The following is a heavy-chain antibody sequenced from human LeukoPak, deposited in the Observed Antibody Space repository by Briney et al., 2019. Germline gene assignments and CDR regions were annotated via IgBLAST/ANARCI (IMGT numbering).Heavy chain of an antibody. CDR3: AGNDYGDRSNDY. J-gene: IGHJ4*02. D-gene: IGHD4-17*01. CDR1: GFTFSSDS. Sequence: PGGSLRLSCAASGFTFSSDSMTWVRQAPGKGLEWISSISSSSSYIYYADSVKGRFTISRDNAKNSLYLQMNSLRAEDTAVYYCAGNDYGDRSNDYWGQGTLVTVSS. CDR2: ISSSSSYI. V-gene: IGHV3-21*01.